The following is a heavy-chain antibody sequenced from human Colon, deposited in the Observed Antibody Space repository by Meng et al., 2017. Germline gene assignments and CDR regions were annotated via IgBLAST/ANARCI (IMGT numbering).Heavy chain of an antibody. CDR3: ARDSGYDKNWFDP. D-gene: IGHD5-12*01. Sequence: EQWKRLCQGLVRPPETMCLTCNVDGGSVISNSYYWSWIRQPPGMGLEWIGFIYYSGSTNSNPSLKSRVTTSVETSKNQFSLKVSSVTAADTAVYYCARDSGYDKNWFDPWGQGTLVTVSS. CDR1: GGSVISNSYY. CDR2: IYYSGST. J-gene: IGHJ5*02. V-gene: IGHV4-61*01.